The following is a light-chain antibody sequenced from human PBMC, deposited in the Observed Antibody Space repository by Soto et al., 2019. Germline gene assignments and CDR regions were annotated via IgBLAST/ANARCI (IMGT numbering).Light chain of an antibody. J-gene: IGKJ1*01. Sequence: DIQMTQSPSSLSASVEDRVIITCRASQSISNHLNWYQQKPGKAPKLLIFAASSLQSGVPSRFNGSRSGPDFTLTISSLQPEDFATYYCQQSYSSPPTFGQGTKVEIK. CDR3: QQSYSSPPT. CDR1: QSISNH. CDR2: AAS. V-gene: IGKV1-39*01.